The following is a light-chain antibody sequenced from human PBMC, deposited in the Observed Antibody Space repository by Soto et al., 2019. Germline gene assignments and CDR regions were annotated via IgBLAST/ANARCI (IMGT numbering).Light chain of an antibody. Sequence: EIILTQSPVTLSLSPMNIAPLSCRASQSLTNSYIAWYQVKPGQAPRLLIYDTSSRATGIPDRFSGSGSGTDFTLTITRLEPEDFAVFYCQQYGTSEIIFGQGTRLE. J-gene: IGKJ5*01. CDR3: QQYGTSEII. V-gene: IGKV3-20*01. CDR2: DTS. CDR1: QSLTNSY.